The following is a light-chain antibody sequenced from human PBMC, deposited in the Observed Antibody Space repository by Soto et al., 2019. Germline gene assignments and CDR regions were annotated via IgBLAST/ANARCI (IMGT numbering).Light chain of an antibody. V-gene: IGKV3-15*01. CDR1: QSVSSD. Sequence: ILMTQSPATVSVSPGESATLSCRASQSVSSDLAWYHQKPGQAPRLLIYGASTRATGIPARFSGSGSGTEFTLTINSLQSEDFATYFCQQYYMGWAFGQGTKVDIK. J-gene: IGKJ1*01. CDR3: QQYYMGWA. CDR2: GAS.